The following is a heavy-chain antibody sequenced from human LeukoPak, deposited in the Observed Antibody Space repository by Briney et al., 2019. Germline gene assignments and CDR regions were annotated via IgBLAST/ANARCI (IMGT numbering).Heavy chain of an antibody. D-gene: IGHD2-15*01. CDR1: GGSISSYY. CDR2: IYTSGST. V-gene: IGHV4-4*09. Sequence: ASETLSLTCTVSGGSISSYYWSWIRQPPGKGLEWIGYIYTSGSTSYNSSLKSRLTISADTSKNHISLKLSSVTAADTAVYYCARHRFGGAYYFDYWGQGILVTVSS. J-gene: IGHJ4*02. CDR3: ARHRFGGAYYFDY.